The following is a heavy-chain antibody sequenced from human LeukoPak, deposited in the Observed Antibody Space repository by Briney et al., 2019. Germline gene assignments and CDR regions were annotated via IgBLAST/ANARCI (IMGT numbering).Heavy chain of an antibody. D-gene: IGHD2-15*01. J-gene: IGHJ4*02. CDR3: ARDGRGLYYFDY. Sequence: PLASVKVSCKASGYTFTSYEINWARQATGQGLEWMGWMNPNSGNTGYAQKFQGRVTMTTDTSTSTAYMELRSLRSDDTAVYYCARDGRGLYYFDYWGQGTLVTVSS. CDR1: GYTFTSYE. CDR2: MNPNSGNT. V-gene: IGHV1-8*02.